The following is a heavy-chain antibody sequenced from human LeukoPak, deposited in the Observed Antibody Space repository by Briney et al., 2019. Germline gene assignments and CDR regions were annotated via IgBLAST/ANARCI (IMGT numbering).Heavy chain of an antibody. Sequence: GGSLRLSCAASGFTFSSYEMNWVRQAPGKGLEWVSYISSSGSTIYYADSVKGRFTISRDNAKNSLYLQMNSLRAEDTAVYYCSREKRVGVVAATSLGMEFWGQGTTVTVSS. D-gene: IGHD2-15*01. V-gene: IGHV3-48*03. CDR2: ISSSGSTI. CDR3: SREKRVGVVAATSLGMEF. J-gene: IGHJ6*02. CDR1: GFTFSSYE.